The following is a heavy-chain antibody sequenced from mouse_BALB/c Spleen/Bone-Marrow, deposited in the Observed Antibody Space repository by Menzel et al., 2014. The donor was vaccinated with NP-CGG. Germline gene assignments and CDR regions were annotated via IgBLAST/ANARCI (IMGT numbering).Heavy chain of an antibody. CDR3: ARDGYYVFYAMDY. D-gene: IGHD2-3*01. Sequence: EVKLVESGGGLVQPGGSLKLSCAAPGFTFSSYGMSWVRQTPDKRLELVATINSNGGSTYYPDSVKGRFTISRDNAKNTLYLQMSSLKSEDTAMYYCARDGYYVFYAMDYWGQGTSVTVPS. V-gene: IGHV5-6-3*01. J-gene: IGHJ4*01. CDR2: INSNGGST. CDR1: GFTFSSYG.